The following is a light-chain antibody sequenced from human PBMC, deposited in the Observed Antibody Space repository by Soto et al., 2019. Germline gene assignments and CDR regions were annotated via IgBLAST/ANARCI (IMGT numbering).Light chain of an antibody. Sequence: QSVLTQPPSASGTPGQRVTISCSGSSSNIESNTVNWYQQLPETAPKLLIYSNNERPSGVPDRFSGSKSGTSASLAISGLQSEDEADYICAAWDDSLSGPVFGGGTQLTVL. CDR3: AAWDDSLSGPV. CDR2: SNN. CDR1: SSNIESNT. V-gene: IGLV1-44*01. J-gene: IGLJ7*01.